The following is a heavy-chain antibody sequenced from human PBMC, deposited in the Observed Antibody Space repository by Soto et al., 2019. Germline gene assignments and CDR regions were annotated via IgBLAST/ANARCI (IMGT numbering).Heavy chain of an antibody. Sequence: SETLSLTCAVSGGSISSSNWWSWVRQPPGKGLEWIGEIYHSGSTSYNPSLKSRVTISVDKSKNQFSLKLSSVTAADTAVYYCASTIAAAGTGWFDPWGQGTLVTVLL. D-gene: IGHD6-13*01. CDR2: IYHSGST. CDR3: ASTIAAAGTGWFDP. CDR1: GGSISSSNW. J-gene: IGHJ5*02. V-gene: IGHV4-4*02.